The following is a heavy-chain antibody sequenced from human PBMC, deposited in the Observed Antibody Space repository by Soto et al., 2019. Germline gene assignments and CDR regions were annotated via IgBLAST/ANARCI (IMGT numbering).Heavy chain of an antibody. Sequence: GWSLRLSCAASGFTFSGYWMGWVRQAPGKGLEWVASIMKDGGEKKYVDSVRGRFTISRDNVQNSLFLQMDSLRVEDTAVYYCARDRDYYKYDYWGQGTLVIVSS. CDR2: IMKDGGEK. J-gene: IGHJ4*01. CDR3: ARDRDYYKYDY. CDR1: GFTFSGYW. V-gene: IGHV3-7*01. D-gene: IGHD3-22*01.